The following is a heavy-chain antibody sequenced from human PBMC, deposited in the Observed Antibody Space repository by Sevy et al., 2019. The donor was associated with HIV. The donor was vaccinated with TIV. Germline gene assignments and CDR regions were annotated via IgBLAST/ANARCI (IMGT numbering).Heavy chain of an antibody. CDR1: GGSISNYY. Sequence: SETLSLTCTVSGGSISNYYWGWIRQPPGKGLEWIGYIHSNGNTNYNPSLKGRVTISVDTSKNQFSLKLNSVTAADTAVYYCARYFGSGTCFDYRGQGTLVTVSS. CDR3: ARYFGSGTCFDY. J-gene: IGHJ4*02. V-gene: IGHV4-59*13. D-gene: IGHD3-10*01. CDR2: IHSNGNT.